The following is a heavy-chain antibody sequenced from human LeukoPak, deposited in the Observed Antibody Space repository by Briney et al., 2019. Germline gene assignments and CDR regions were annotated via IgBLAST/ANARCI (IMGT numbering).Heavy chain of an antibody. CDR2: ISSSSSYI. V-gene: IGHV3-21*01. Sequence: GGSLRLSCSASGFTFSSYAMHWVRQAPGKGLECVSSISSSSSYIYYADSVKGRFTISRDNAKNSLYLQMNSLRAEDTAVYYCARDSRPVVAATITGHYFDYWGQGTLVTVSS. D-gene: IGHD2-15*01. CDR3: ARDSRPVVAATITGHYFDY. CDR1: GFTFSSYA. J-gene: IGHJ4*02.